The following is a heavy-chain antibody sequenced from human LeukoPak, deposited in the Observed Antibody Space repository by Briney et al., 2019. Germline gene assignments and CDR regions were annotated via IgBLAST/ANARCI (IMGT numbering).Heavy chain of an antibody. CDR3: ARDSGTTGEVKFDP. D-gene: IGHD3-10*01. J-gene: IGHJ5*02. CDR2: MDYSGSA. CDR1: GGSISNYF. V-gene: IGHV4-59*12. Sequence: SETLSLTCTISGGSISNYFWTWMRQPPGKGLEWIACMDYSGSANYNPALKSRVTISVDTSKNQFSLKLSSVTAADTAVYYCARDSGTTGEVKFDPWGQGTLVTVSS.